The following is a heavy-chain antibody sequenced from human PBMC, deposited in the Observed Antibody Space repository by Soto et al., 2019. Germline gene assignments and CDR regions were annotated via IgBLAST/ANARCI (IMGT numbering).Heavy chain of an antibody. CDR3: AKSAPKNYDSSGYPYDY. V-gene: IGHV3-23*01. J-gene: IGHJ4*02. Sequence: GGSLRLSCAASGFTFSSYAMIWVRQAPGKGLEWVSAISGSGGSTYYADSVKGRFTISRDNSKNTLYLQMNSLRAEDTAVYYYAKSAPKNYDSSGYPYDYWGQGTLVTVSS. CDR2: ISGSGGST. D-gene: IGHD3-22*01. CDR1: GFTFSSYA.